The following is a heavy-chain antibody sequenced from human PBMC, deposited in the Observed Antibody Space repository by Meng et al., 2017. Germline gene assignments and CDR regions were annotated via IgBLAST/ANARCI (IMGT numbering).Heavy chain of an antibody. CDR1: GYTFTAYS. CDR2: IDPNSGVT. CDR3: VRDEDISAAGKLFGDY. D-gene: IGHD6-13*01. Sequence: QVQLVQSGADVKKPGPSVKVSCPPSGYTFTAYSIPWVRQAPGQGLDWMGRIDPNSGVTEYAQKFQGRVTVTGDTSISTAYMELSRLRSDDTAIYYCVRDEDISAAGKLFGDYWGQGTLVTVSS. J-gene: IGHJ4*02. V-gene: IGHV1-2*06.